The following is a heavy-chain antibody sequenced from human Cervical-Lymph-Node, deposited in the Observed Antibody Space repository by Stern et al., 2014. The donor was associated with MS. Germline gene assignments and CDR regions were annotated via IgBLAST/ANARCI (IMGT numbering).Heavy chain of an antibody. J-gene: IGHJ4*02. D-gene: IGHD5-12*01. CDR3: TREAIGHSGTFDF. CDR1: GGTFGSFA. CDR2: IIPIFGTA. V-gene: IGHV1-69*01. Sequence: QMQLVQSGAEVKKPGSSVKVSCRASGGTFGSFAVNWVRQAPGQGLEWMGGIIPIFGTANYAQRFQGRGTITADEATTTAYMELNSLTSDDTAVYFCTREAIGHSGTFDFWGQGTLVTVSS.